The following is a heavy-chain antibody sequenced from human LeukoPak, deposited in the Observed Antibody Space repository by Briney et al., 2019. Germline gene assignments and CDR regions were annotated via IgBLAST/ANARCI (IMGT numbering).Heavy chain of an antibody. CDR1: GGSISSSSYY. D-gene: IGHD3-22*01. V-gene: IGHV4-39*02. CDR3: AREEYYDSSGEIDY. J-gene: IGHJ4*02. CDR2: IYYSGST. Sequence: SETLSLTCTVSGGSISSSSYYWGWIRQPPGKGLEWIGSIYYSGSTYYNPSLKSRVTISVDTSKNQFSLKLSSVTAADTAVYYRAREEYYDSSGEIDYWGQGTLVTVSS.